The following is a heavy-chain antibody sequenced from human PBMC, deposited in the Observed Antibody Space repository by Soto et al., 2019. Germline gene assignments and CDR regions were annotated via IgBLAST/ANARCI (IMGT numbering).Heavy chain of an antibody. CDR2: INRHGDST. J-gene: IGHJ4*02. CDR3: ARDHRWGYQYGDNGDS. D-gene: IGHD2-21*02. Sequence: GGSMRDSRGAAGGEIDEYGGSWVRQSQGKGLEWVAGINRHGDSTGYADSVKGRFTISRDNAKNSLYLQLNGLRAEDTAFYYCARDHRWGYQYGDNGDSRGQGTLVTVSS. V-gene: IGHV3-20*04. CDR1: GGEIDEYG.